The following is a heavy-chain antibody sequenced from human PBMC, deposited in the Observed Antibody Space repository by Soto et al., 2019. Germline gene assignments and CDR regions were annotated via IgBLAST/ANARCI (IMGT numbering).Heavy chain of an antibody. Sequence: QVQLVQSGAEVKKPGSSMKVSCKASGGTFSSYAISWVRQAPGQGLEGMGGIIPIFGTADYAQKFHGRVTITADESTSTAYMELSSLRSEDTAVHYCARGITGTVTYYYGLDVWGQGTTVTVSS. D-gene: IGHD1-20*01. V-gene: IGHV1-69*12. CDR1: GGTFSSYA. CDR2: IIPIFGTA. J-gene: IGHJ6*02. CDR3: ARGITGTVTYYYGLDV.